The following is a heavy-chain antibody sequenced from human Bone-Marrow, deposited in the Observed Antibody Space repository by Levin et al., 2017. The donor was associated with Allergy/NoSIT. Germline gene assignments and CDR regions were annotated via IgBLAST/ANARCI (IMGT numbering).Heavy chain of an antibody. CDR1: GFTFSSYS. D-gene: IGHD1-1*01. CDR2: ISSSSSYI. CDR3: ARGTGTNLPDAFDI. V-gene: IGHV3-21*01. Sequence: GGSLRLSCAASGFTFSSYSMNWVRQAPGKGLEWVSSISSSSSYIYYADSVKGRFTISRDNAKNSLYLQMNSLRAEDTAVYYCARGTGTNLPDAFDIWGQGTMVTVSS. J-gene: IGHJ3*02.